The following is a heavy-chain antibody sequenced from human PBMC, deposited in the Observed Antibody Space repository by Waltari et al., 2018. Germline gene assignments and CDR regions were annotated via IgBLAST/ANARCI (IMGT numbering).Heavy chain of an antibody. CDR2: ISGSGGST. V-gene: IGHV3-23*01. CDR3: AKFRGYLELAPGSGWFDP. Sequence: PGGSLRLSCAASGFTFSSYAMSWVRQAPGKGLEWVSAISGSGGSTYYADSVKGRFTISRDNSKNTLYLQMNSLRAEDTAVYYCAKFRGYLELAPGSGWFDPWGQGTLVTVSS. J-gene: IGHJ5*02. D-gene: IGHD1-1*01. CDR1: GFTFSSYA.